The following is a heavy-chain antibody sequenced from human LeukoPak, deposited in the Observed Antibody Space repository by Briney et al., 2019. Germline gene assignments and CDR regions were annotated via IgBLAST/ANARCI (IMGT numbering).Heavy chain of an antibody. J-gene: IGHJ4*02. D-gene: IGHD5-12*01. CDR2: ITASGAAT. V-gene: IGHV3-23*01. CDR3: AKDSLVATSHFDS. Sequence: GGSLRLSCTASGFTFDDYAMSWVRQAPGEGLEWVSAITASGAATYIADSVKGRFVISRDNSKNTLYLQMNSLRAEDTAVYFCAKDSLVATSHFDSWGRGTLVTVSS. CDR1: GFTFDDYA.